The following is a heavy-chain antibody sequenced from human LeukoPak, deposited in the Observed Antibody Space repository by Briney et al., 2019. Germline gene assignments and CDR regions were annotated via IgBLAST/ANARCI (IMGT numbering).Heavy chain of an antibody. CDR2: IIPILGIA. CDR3: ARTGDSSGYYLYYFDY. Sequence: ASVKVSCKASGGTFSSYAISWVRQAPGQGLEWMGRIIPILGIANYAQKFQGRVTITADKSTSTAYMELSSLRSEDTAVYYCARTGDSSGYYLYYFDYWGQGTLVTVSS. V-gene: IGHV1-69*04. CDR1: GGTFSSYA. J-gene: IGHJ4*02. D-gene: IGHD3-22*01.